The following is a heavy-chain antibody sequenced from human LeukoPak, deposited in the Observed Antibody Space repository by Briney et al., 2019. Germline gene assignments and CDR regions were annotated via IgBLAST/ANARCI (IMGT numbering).Heavy chain of an antibody. CDR2: IRYDGSNK. V-gene: IGHV3-30*02. CDR1: GFTFSSYG. CDR3: AKDQESGSYRGYYFDY. Sequence: PGGSLRLSCAASGFTFSSYGMHWVRQAPGKGLEWVAFIRYDGSNKYYADSVKGRFTISRDNSKNTLYLQMNSLRAEDTAVYYCAKDQESGSYRGYYFDYWGQGTLVTVSS. J-gene: IGHJ4*02. D-gene: IGHD1-26*01.